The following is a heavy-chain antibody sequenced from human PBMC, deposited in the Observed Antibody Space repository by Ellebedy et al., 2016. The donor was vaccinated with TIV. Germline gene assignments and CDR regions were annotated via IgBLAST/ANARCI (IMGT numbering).Heavy chain of an antibody. D-gene: IGHD2-15*01. CDR2: ISAYNGNT. CDR3: ARDLSKHLRVVVVAATVPPGGLFDP. CDR1: GYTFTSYG. Sequence: AASVKVSCKASGYTFTSYGISWVRQAPGQGLEWMGWISAYNGNTNYAQKLQGRVTMTTNTSTSTAYMELRGLRSDDTAVYYCARDLSKHLRVVVVAATVPPGGLFDPWGQGTLVTVSS. V-gene: IGHV1-18*01. J-gene: IGHJ5*02.